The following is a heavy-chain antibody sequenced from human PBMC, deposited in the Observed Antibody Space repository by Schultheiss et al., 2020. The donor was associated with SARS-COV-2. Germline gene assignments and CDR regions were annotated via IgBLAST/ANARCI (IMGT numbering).Heavy chain of an antibody. V-gene: IGHV3-33*05. CDR3: AKFQAEMQWRVKGDLDY. CDR1: GFTFSSYG. CDR2: ISYDGSNK. J-gene: IGHJ4*02. Sequence: GGSLRLSCAASGFTFSSYGMHWVRQAPGKGLEWVAVISYDGSNKYYADSVKGRFTISRDNSKNTLYLQMNSLRAEDTAVYYCAKFQAEMQWRVKGDLDYWGQGTLVTVSS. D-gene: IGHD6-19*01.